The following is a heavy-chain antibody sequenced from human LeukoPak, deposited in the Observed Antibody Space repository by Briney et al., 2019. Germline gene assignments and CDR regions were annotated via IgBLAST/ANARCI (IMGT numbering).Heavy chain of an antibody. CDR2: IYHSGST. V-gene: IGHV4-4*02. D-gene: IGHD2-2*01. CDR1: GGSISSSNW. J-gene: IGHJ6*02. Sequence: SGTLSLTCAVSGGSISSSNWWSGVRQPPGKGLEWIGEIYHSGSTNYNPSLKSRVTISVDKSKNQFSLKLSSVTAADTAVYYCARGSTRPYYYYYGMDVWGQGTTVTVSS. CDR3: ARGSTRPYYYYYGMDV.